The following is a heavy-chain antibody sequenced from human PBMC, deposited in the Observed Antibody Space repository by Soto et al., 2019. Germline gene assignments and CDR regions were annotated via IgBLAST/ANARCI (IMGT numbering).Heavy chain of an antibody. D-gene: IGHD3-10*01. V-gene: IGHV3-30*18. J-gene: IGHJ4*02. Sequence: VQLVESGGGVVQSGRSLRLSCAGSGFTFRAYGLHWVRQAPGKGLEWVAVISSDGNDNDYADSVKGRFTISRDNYRDTVYLQMNNLRAEDSAVYFCAKDSYHGSGFYYIFDYWGQGTLVTVSS. CDR1: GFTFRAYG. CDR3: AKDSYHGSGFYYIFDY. CDR2: ISSDGNDN.